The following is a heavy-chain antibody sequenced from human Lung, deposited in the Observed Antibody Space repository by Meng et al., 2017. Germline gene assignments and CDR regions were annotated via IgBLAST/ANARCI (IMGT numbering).Heavy chain of an antibody. J-gene: IGHJ4*02. CDR3: ARGGVTTDD. Sequence: VQLVESGGGLVPPGGSLRLSCAAFGFTFSTHWMHWVRQAPGKGLEWVSRITGDGSSTIYADSVQGRFTMSRDNAKNTLSLQMNSLRAEDTAVYYCARGGVTTDDWGQGTLVTVSS. D-gene: IGHD4-17*01. V-gene: IGHV3-74*01. CDR2: ITGDGSST. CDR1: GFTFSTHW.